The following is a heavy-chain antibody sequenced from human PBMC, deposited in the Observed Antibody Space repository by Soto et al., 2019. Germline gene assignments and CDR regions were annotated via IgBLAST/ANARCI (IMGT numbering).Heavy chain of an antibody. D-gene: IGHD3-10*01. CDR2: ISGGGDAT. CDR1: GFTFSGYA. Sequence: EVQLLDSGGGLVQPGGSLRLSCAASGFTFSGYALTWVRQAPGKGLAWVPGISGGGDATFYAASVKGRFTISRDNSKNTLYLQMNTLRAEDTAVYYCARKVSGSTGRPDLWYFDLWGRGTLVTVSS. V-gene: IGHV3-23*01. CDR3: ARKVSGSTGRPDLWYFDL. J-gene: IGHJ2*01.